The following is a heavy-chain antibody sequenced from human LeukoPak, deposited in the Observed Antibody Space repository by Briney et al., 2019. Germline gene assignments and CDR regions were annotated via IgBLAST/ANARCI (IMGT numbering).Heavy chain of an antibody. V-gene: IGHV4-59*01. J-gene: IGHJ4*02. CDR2: IYYTGST. Sequence: SETLSLTCTVSGGSISSYYWSWIRQPPGKGLEWMGYIYYTGSTNYNASLKSRVTISVDTSKNQFSLKLSSVTAADTAVYYCARGGYSSSWYNFEYWGQGTLVTVSS. CDR3: ARGGYSSSWYNFEY. D-gene: IGHD6-13*01. CDR1: GGSISSYY.